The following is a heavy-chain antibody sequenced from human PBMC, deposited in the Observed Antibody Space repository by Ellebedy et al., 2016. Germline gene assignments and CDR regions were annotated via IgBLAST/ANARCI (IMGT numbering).Heavy chain of an antibody. CDR2: ISGDGDDT. CDR1: GFSFSNYF. Sequence: GESLKISXATSGFSFSNYFMTWIRRAPGKGLEWVSTISGDGDDTHFADSVKGRFTISRDNSKHTVYLQMNSLRAEDTAVYYCRQGHYADYWGQGTLVTVSS. V-gene: IGHV3-23*01. CDR3: RQGHYADY. J-gene: IGHJ4*02.